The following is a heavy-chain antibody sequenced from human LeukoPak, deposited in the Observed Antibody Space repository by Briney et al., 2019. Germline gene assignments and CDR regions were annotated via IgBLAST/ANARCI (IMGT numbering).Heavy chain of an antibody. CDR1: GGSISSYY. D-gene: IGHD2-2*01. CDR3: ARSQQLLSSLDAFDI. V-gene: IGHV4-59*08. J-gene: IGHJ3*02. CDR2: IYYSGST. Sequence: SSETLSLTCTVSGGSISSYYWSWIRQPPGKGLEWIGYIYYSGSTNYNPSLKSRVTISVDTSKNQFSLKLSSVTAADTAVYYCARSQQLLSSLDAFDIWGQGTMVTVSS.